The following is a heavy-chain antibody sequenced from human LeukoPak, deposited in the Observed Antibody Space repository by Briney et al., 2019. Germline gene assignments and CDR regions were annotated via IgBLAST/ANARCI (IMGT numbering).Heavy chain of an antibody. CDR3: AKGQNYYDSSGYPYYFDY. Sequence: GGSLRLSCAASGFTFSSNAMTWVRQAPGKGLEWVSAISGSGSSTYYADSVKGRFTISRDNSKNTLYLQMNSLRAEDTAVYYCAKGQNYYDSSGYPYYFDYWGQGTLVTVSS. D-gene: IGHD3-22*01. J-gene: IGHJ4*02. V-gene: IGHV3-23*01. CDR2: ISGSGSST. CDR1: GFTFSSNA.